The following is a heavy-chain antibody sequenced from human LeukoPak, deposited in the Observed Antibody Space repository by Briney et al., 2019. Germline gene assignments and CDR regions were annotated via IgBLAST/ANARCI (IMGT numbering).Heavy chain of an antibody. CDR3: AREDDYGGNFFDY. Sequence: PGRSLRLSCAASGFTFSDYGMHWVRQAPGKGLEWVAVIWYGGSNKYYADSVKGRFTISRDNSKNTVYLQMNSLRAEDTAVYYCAREDDYGGNFFDYWGQGTLVTVSS. D-gene: IGHD4-23*01. J-gene: IGHJ4*02. V-gene: IGHV3-33*01. CDR1: GFTFSDYG. CDR2: IWYGGSNK.